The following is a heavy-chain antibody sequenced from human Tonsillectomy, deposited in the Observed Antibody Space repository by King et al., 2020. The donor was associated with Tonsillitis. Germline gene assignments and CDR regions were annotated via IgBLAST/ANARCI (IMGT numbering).Heavy chain of an antibody. CDR3: VSDCSGGSCYSGVDY. D-gene: IGHD2-15*01. CDR2: IWHDGSMK. Sequence: VQLVESGGGVVQPERSLRLSCAASGFTFSSYGMHWVRQAPGKGLEWVAVIWHDGSMKYYADSVKGRFTISRDNSKNTLYLQMNSLRAEDTAVYYCVSDCSGGSCYSGVDYWGQGTLVTVSS. V-gene: IGHV3-33*08. CDR1: GFTFSSYG. J-gene: IGHJ4*02.